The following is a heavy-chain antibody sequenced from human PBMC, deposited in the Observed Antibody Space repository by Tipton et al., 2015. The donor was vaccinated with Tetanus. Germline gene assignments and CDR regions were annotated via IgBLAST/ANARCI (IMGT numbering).Heavy chain of an antibody. V-gene: IGHV4-30-4*01. CDR2: ICYSGST. CDR3: ARGTGDY. CDR1: GGSISNSNFY. Sequence: TLSLTCTVSGGSISNSNFYWSWIRQPPGKGLEWIGYICYSGSTYYNPSLKSRVTISTDKSKNQFSLKLSSVTAADTAVYYCARGTGDYWGQGTLVTVSS. J-gene: IGHJ4*02. D-gene: IGHD1-14*01.